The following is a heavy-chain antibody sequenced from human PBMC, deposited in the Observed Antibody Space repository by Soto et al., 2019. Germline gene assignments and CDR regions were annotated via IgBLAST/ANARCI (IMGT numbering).Heavy chain of an antibody. Sequence: EVQLVESGGGLVKPGGSLRLSCAASGFTFSSYGMHWVRQAPGKGLEWVSSINTLGSNIYYADSVKGRFTISRDNAENSLYLQMNSLRAEDTGLYYCARDQDYYDLYYHGMDVWGQGTTVTVSS. CDR2: INTLGSNI. D-gene: IGHD3-22*01. CDR3: ARDQDYYDLYYHGMDV. CDR1: GFTFSSYG. J-gene: IGHJ6*02. V-gene: IGHV3-21*02.